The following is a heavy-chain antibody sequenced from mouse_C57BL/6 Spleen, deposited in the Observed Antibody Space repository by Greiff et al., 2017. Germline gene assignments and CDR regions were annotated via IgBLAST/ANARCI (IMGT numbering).Heavy chain of an antibody. CDR2: IHPNSGST. J-gene: IGHJ2*01. V-gene: IGHV1-64*01. CDR1: GYTFTSYW. D-gene: IGHD3-2*01. CDR3: ARETVPPYYFDY. Sequence: QVQLQQPGAELVKPGASVKLSCKASGYTFTSYWMHWVKQRPGQGLEWIGMIHPNSGSTNYNEKFKSKATLTVDKSSSTAYMQLSSLTSKDSAVYYCARETVPPYYFDYWGQGTTLTVSS.